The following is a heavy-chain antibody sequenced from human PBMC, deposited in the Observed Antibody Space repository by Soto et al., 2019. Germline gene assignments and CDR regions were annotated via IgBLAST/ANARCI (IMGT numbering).Heavy chain of an antibody. CDR1: GFTFSSYS. J-gene: IGHJ6*02. CDR3: ARSWYYGSGSRRSYYYYGMDV. D-gene: IGHD3-10*01. V-gene: IGHV3-21*01. CDR2: ISSSSSYI. Sequence: GGSLRLSCAASGFTFSSYSMNWVRQAPGKGLEWVSSISSSSSYIYYADSVKGRFTISRDNAKNSLYLQMNSLGAEDTAVYYCARSWYYGSGSRRSYYYYGMDVWGQGTTVTVSS.